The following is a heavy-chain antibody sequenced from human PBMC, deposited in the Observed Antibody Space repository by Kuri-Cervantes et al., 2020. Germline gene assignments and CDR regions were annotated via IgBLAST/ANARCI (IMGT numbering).Heavy chain of an antibody. J-gene: IGHJ3*01. Sequence: ASVKVSFKASGYTFSRYAIHWVRQAPGQRLEWMGWINAGTGNTKFSQKFQGRVSITRDTSATTVYMELSSLRSEDTAVYYCARLGWDDILSGYSLGAFDLWSQGTMVTVSS. CDR1: GYTFSRYA. CDR3: ARLGWDDILSGYSLGAFDL. V-gene: IGHV1-3*01. D-gene: IGHD3-9*01. CDR2: INAGTGNT.